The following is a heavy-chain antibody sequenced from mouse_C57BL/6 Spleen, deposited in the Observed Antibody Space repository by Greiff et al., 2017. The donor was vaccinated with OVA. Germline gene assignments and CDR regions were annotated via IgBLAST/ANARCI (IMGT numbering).Heavy chain of an antibody. CDR1: GFTFSSYG. J-gene: IGHJ2*01. CDR3: ARHSPDSSGYGYFDY. Sequence: EVQRVESGGDLVKPGGSLKLSCAASGFTFSSYGMSWVRQTPDKRLEWVATISSGGSYTYYPDSVKGRFTISRDNAKNTLYLQMSSLKSEDTAMYYCARHSPDSSGYGYFDYWGQGTTLTVSS. D-gene: IGHD3-2*02. CDR2: ISSGGSYT. V-gene: IGHV5-6*01.